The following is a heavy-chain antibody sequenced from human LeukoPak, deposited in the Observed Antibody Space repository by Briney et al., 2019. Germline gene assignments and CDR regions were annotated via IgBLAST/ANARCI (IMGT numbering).Heavy chain of an antibody. D-gene: IGHD3-22*01. Sequence: SETLSLTXAVSGGSISSSSYYWGWIRQPPGKGLEWIGSIYYSGRAYYNPSLKSRVTICVDTSKNQFSLKLSSVTAADTAVYYCARHFPQSSGYRFHLPGGGFDPWGQGTLVTVSS. V-gene: IGHV4-39*01. CDR1: GGSISSSSYY. CDR3: ARHFPQSSGYRFHLPGGGFDP. J-gene: IGHJ5*02. CDR2: IYYSGRA.